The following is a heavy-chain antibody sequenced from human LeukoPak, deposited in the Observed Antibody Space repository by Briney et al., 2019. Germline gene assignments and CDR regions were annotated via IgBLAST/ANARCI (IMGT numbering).Heavy chain of an antibody. CDR1: GGSISSSSDY. CDR3: ARRRKLEGFDY. CDR2: IYYSGST. Sequence: PSETLSLTCTVSGGSISSSSDYWGWIRQPPGKGLEWIGSIYYSGSTYYNPSLKSRVTISVDTSKNQFSLKLSSVTAADTAVYYCARRRKLEGFDYWGQGTLVTVSS. J-gene: IGHJ4*02. V-gene: IGHV4-39*01. D-gene: IGHD1-1*01.